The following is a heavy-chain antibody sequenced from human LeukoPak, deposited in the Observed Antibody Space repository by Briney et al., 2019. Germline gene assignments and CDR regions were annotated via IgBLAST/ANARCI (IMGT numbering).Heavy chain of an antibody. J-gene: IGHJ3*02. V-gene: IGHV3-23*01. CDR3: AETYSGSYPNGAFDI. CDR1: GFTFSSYA. CDR2: ISGSGGST. Sequence: GGSLRLSCAASGFTFSSYAMNWVRQAPGKGLEWVSAISGSGGSTYYADSVKGRFTISRDNSKNTLYLQMNSLRAEDTAVYYCAETYSGSYPNGAFDIWGQGTMVAVSS. D-gene: IGHD1-26*01.